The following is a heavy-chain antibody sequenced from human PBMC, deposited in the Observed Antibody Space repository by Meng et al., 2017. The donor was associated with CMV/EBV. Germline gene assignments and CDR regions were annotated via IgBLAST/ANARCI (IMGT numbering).Heavy chain of an antibody. D-gene: IGHD3-3*01. Sequence: ASVKVSCKASGYIFTSYGISWVRQAPGQGLEWMGWISAYNGNTNYAQKLQGRVTMTTDTSTSTAYMELRSLRSDDTAVYYCARDKRVDVLRFLEWSPLLYFDYWGQGTLVTVSS. CDR2: ISAYNGNT. CDR3: ARDKRVDVLRFLEWSPLLYFDY. J-gene: IGHJ4*02. V-gene: IGHV1-18*01. CDR1: GYIFTSYG.